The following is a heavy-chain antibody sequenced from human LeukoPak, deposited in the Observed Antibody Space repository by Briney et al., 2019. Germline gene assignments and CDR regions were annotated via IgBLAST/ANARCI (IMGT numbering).Heavy chain of an antibody. V-gene: IGHV4-59*01. CDR1: GGSISSYY. J-gene: IGHJ3*02. CDR3: AREGPDYGGKLAFDI. D-gene: IGHD4-23*01. Sequence: SETLSLTCTVSGGSISSYYWSWIRQPPGKGLEWIGYIYYSGSTNYNPSLKSRVTISVDTSKNQFSLKLSSVTAADTAVYYCAREGPDYGGKLAFDIWGQGTMVTVSS. CDR2: IYYSGST.